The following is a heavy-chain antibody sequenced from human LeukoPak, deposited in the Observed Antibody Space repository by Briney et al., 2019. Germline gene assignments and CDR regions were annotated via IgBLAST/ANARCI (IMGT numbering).Heavy chain of an antibody. CDR2: IPYDGSNK. D-gene: IGHD4-17*01. V-gene: IGHV3-30-3*01. J-gene: IGHJ4*02. CDR1: GFTFSSYA. CDR3: ARSLSDYGDYGKWVY. Sequence: GGSLRLSCAASGFTFSSYAMHWVRQAPGKGLEWVAVIPYDGSNKYYADSVKGRFTISRDNSKNTLYLQMNSLRAEDTAVYYCARSLSDYGDYGKWVYWGQGTLVTVSS.